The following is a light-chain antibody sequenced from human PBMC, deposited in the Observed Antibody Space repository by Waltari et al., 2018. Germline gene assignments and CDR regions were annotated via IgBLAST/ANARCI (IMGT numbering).Light chain of an antibody. Sequence: QSVLTQLPSVSGAPGQRVTISCTGSSSNIGGGYDVQWYQQLPGTAPKLLIYNNNNPPSGVPDRFSGSKSGTSASLAITGLQAEDEADYYCQSYDISLSGSLFGGGTKLTVL. V-gene: IGLV1-40*01. CDR1: SSNIGGGYD. CDR2: NNN. CDR3: QSYDISLSGSL. J-gene: IGLJ2*01.